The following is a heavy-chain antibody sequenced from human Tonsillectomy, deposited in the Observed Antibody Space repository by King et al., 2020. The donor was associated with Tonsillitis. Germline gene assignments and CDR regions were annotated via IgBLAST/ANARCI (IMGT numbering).Heavy chain of an antibody. J-gene: IGHJ4*02. CDR3: ARMWEWLPDY. Sequence: VQLQESGPGLVKPSETLSLTCTVSGGSVSSGSYYWSWIRQTPGKGLEWIGYIYYSGSTNYNPSLTSRVTISVDTSKNQFSLKLSSVTAADTGVYYCARMWEWLPDYWGQGTLVTVSS. D-gene: IGHD1-26*01. CDR2: IYYSGST. CDR1: GGSVSSGSYY. V-gene: IGHV4-61*01.